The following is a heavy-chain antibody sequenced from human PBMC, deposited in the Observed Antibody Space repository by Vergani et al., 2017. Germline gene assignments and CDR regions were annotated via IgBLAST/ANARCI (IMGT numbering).Heavy chain of an antibody. CDR1: GFTFSTYA. Sequence: EVQLLESGGSLKQPGGSVRLSCAASGFTFSTYAMHWVRQAPGKGLEWVSALTGGGGSTYYADPFKGRFIISRDNSRDTLYLQMNSLRPEDTATYYCVKEAVSDINFFDSWGQGTLVTVSS. J-gene: IGHJ4*02. V-gene: IGHV3-23*01. CDR3: VKEAVSDINFFDS. D-gene: IGHD2/OR15-2a*01. CDR2: LTGGGGST.